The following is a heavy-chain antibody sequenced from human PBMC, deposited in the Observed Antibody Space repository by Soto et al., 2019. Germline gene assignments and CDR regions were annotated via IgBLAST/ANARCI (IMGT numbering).Heavy chain of an antibody. D-gene: IGHD3-22*01. CDR2: ISGSGGST. V-gene: IGHV3-23*01. J-gene: IGHJ6*02. CDR1: GFTFSSYA. Sequence: EVQLLESGGGLVQPGGSLRLSCAASGFTFSSYAMSWVRQAPGKGLEWVSAISGSGGSTYYADSVKGRFTISRDNSKNTLYLQMNSLRAEDTAVYYCAKATHQYYYDSSGYYSGYYYGMDVWGQGTTVTVSS. CDR3: AKATHQYYYDSSGYYSGYYYGMDV.